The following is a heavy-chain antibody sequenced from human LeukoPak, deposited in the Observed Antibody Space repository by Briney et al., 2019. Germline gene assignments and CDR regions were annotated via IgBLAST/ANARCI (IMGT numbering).Heavy chain of an antibody. J-gene: IGHJ6*02. CDR2: IYYSGST. Sequence: EPSETLSLTCTVSGGSMSSYYWSWIRQPPGKGLEWIGHIYYSGSTNYNPSLKSRVTLSVDTSKNQFSLKLISVTAADTAVYYCARGAGKYYFHGMDVWGQGTTVTVSS. CDR3: ARGAGKYYFHGMDV. V-gene: IGHV4-59*01. CDR1: GGSMSSYY.